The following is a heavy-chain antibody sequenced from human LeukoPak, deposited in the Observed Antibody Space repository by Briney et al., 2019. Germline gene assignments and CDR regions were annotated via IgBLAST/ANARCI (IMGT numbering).Heavy chain of an antibody. CDR1: GYTFTGYY. D-gene: IGHD3-9*01. CDR3: ARSNYILTGYYPGVFDY. Sequence: GASVKVSCKASGYTFTGYYMHWVRQAPGQGLEWMGCINPNSGGTNYAQKFQGRDTMTRDTSISTAYMELSRLRSDDTAVYYCARSNYILTGYYPGVFDYWGQGTLVTVSS. V-gene: IGHV1-2*02. J-gene: IGHJ4*02. CDR2: INPNSGGT.